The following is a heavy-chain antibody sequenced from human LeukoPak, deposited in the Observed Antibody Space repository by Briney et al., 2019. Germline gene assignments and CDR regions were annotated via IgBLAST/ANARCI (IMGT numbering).Heavy chain of an antibody. V-gene: IGHV3-48*01. CDR3: ARYHNDWRSHDI. D-gene: IGHD2-21*01. J-gene: IGHJ3*02. CDR1: GFTFSSYS. Sequence: PGGSLRLSCAASGFTFSSYSMNWVRQAPGKGLEWVSYISSSSSTIYYADSVKGRFTISRDNAKNSLYLQMNSLRAEDTAVYHCARYHNDWRSHDIWGQGTMVTVSS. CDR2: ISSSSSTI.